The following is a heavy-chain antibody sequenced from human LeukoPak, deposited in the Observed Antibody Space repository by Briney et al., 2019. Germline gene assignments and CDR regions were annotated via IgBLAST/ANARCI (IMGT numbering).Heavy chain of an antibody. D-gene: IGHD1-1*01. CDR1: GYTFTNYT. CDR2: IDTNTGNP. CDR3: ARGNWDDFDY. J-gene: IGHJ4*02. Sequence: ASVKVSCKASGYTFTNYTLNWVRQAPGQGLEWMGWIDTNTGNPTYAQGFIGRFVFSLDTSVSTAYLQISSLKAEDTAVYYCARGNWDDFDYWGQGTLVTVSS. V-gene: IGHV7-4-1*02.